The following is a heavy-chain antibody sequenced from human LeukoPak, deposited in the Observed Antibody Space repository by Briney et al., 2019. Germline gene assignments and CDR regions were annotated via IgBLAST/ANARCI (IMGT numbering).Heavy chain of an antibody. V-gene: IGHV4-39*01. D-gene: IGHD1-26*01. CDR2: IYYSGST. J-gene: IGHJ3*02. CDR1: GGSISSSSYY. CDR3: ARSVWVGATQDAFDI. Sequence: PSETLSLTCTVSGGSISSSSYYWDWIRQPPGKGLEWIGSIYYSGSTYYNPSLKSRVTIFVDTSKNQFSLKLSSVTAADTAVYYCARSVWVGATQDAFDIWGQGTMVTVSS.